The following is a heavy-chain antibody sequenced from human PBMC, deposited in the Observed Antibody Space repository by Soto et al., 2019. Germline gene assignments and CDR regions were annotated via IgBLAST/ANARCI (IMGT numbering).Heavy chain of an antibody. CDR1: GYTFTSYD. D-gene: IGHD3-16*01. CDR2: MNPNSGNA. Sequence: QVQLVQSGAEVKKPEASVKVSCKTSGYTFTSYDINWVRQATGQGLEWMGWMNPNSGNAGYAQKFQGRVTMTRNTSISPAYMERSSLRSEDTAVYYCARGRARFDAFDIWGQGTMVTVS. V-gene: IGHV1-8*01. CDR3: ARGRARFDAFDI. J-gene: IGHJ3*02.